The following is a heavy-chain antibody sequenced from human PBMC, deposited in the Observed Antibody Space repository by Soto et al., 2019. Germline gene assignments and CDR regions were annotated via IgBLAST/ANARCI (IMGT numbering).Heavy chain of an antibody. CDR3: ARLIVVSGRGY. V-gene: IGHV1-69*02. J-gene: IGHJ4*02. Sequence: QVQLVQSGAEVKKPGSSVKVSCKASEGTFSSYTISWVRQSPGQGLEWMGRIIPILGIANYAQKFQGRVTITADKSTSTAYMELSSLRFEDTAVYYCARLIVVSGRGYWGQGTLVTVSS. D-gene: IGHD3-16*02. CDR2: IIPILGIA. CDR1: EGTFSSYT.